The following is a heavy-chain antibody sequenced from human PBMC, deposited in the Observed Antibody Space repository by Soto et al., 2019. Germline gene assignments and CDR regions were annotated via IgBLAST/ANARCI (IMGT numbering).Heavy chain of an antibody. Sequence: QVQLVESGGGVVQPGRSLRLSCAASGFTFSSYVIHWVRQTPGKGLEWVAFISRDGSNEYYADSVKGRFTISRDNSKNTLYLQINSLRAEDTAVYYCARDDEGGSYCDLGYWGQGTLVTVSS. CDR3: ARDDEGGSYCDLGY. CDR1: GFTFSSYV. V-gene: IGHV3-30*03. CDR2: ISRDGSNE. D-gene: IGHD3-10*01. J-gene: IGHJ4*02.